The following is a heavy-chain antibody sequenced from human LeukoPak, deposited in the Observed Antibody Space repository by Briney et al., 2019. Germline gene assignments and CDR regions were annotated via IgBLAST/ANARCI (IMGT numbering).Heavy chain of an antibody. CDR2: IYYSVST. Sequence: SETLSLTCTVSGGSISSYYWSWIRQPPGKGLEWIGYIYYSVSTNYNPSLKSRVTISVDTSKNQFSLKLSSVTAADTAVYYCARVPRRVWFDPWGQGTLVTVSS. D-gene: IGHD3-10*01. J-gene: IGHJ5*02. CDR3: ARVPRRVWFDP. V-gene: IGHV4-59*01. CDR1: GGSISSYY.